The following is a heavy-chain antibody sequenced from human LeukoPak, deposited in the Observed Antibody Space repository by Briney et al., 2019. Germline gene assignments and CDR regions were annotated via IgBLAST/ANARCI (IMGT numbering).Heavy chain of an antibody. J-gene: IGHJ4*02. CDR3: ARDLTTVTTLLHIDY. Sequence: GGSLRLSCAGSGFTFSSYSMNWVRQAPGKGLEWVSSISSSSSYIYYADSVKGRFTISRDNAKNSLYLQMNSLRAEDTAVYYCARDLTTVTTLLHIDYWGQGTLVTVSS. D-gene: IGHD4-17*01. CDR1: GFTFSSYS. V-gene: IGHV3-21*01. CDR2: ISSSSSYI.